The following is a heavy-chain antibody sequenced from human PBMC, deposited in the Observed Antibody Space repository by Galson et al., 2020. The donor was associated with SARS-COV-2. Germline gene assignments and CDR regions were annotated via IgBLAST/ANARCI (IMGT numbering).Heavy chain of an antibody. Sequence: SVKVSCKASGGTFSSYAISWVRQAPGQGLEWMGGIIPILGIANYAQKFQGRVTITADKSTSTAYMELSSLRSEDTAVYYCAREILRFLEWLLPDAFDIWGQGTMVTVSS. J-gene: IGHJ3*02. CDR1: GGTFSSYA. CDR2: IIPILGIA. CDR3: AREILRFLEWLLPDAFDI. D-gene: IGHD3-3*01. V-gene: IGHV1-69*10.